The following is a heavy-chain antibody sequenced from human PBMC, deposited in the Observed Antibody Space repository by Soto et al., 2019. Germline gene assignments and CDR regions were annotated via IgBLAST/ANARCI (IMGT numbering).Heavy chain of an antibody. CDR3: AKDRLLLWFGEQRSPYYFDY. CDR1: GFTFSSYA. J-gene: IGHJ4*02. Sequence: GGSLRLSCAASGFTFSSYAMSWVRQAPGKGLEWVSAISGSGGSTYYADSVKGRFAISRDNSKNTLYLQMNSLRAEDTAVYYCAKDRLLLWFGEQRSPYYFDYWGQGTLVTDSS. V-gene: IGHV3-23*01. D-gene: IGHD3-10*01. CDR2: ISGSGGST.